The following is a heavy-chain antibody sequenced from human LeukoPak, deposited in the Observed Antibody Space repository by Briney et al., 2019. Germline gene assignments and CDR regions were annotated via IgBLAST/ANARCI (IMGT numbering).Heavy chain of an antibody. CDR1: GFTFSSYS. CDR3: ARVRIAVAGNYYYMDV. Sequence: GGSLRLSCAASGFTFSSYSMNWVRQAPGKGLEWVPSISSSSSYIYYADSVKGRFTISRDNAKNSLYLQMNSLRAEDTAVYYCARVRIAVAGNYYYMDVWGKGTTVTVSS. V-gene: IGHV3-21*01. J-gene: IGHJ6*03. CDR2: ISSSSSYI. D-gene: IGHD6-19*01.